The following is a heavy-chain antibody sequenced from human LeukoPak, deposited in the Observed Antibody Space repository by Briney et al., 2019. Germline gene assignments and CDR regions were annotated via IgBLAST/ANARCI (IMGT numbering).Heavy chain of an antibody. V-gene: IGHV3-30*18. CDR1: GFTFSNYA. Sequence: GGSLRLSCVASGFTFSNYAMGWVRQAPGKGPEWVAVTSYDGSAKHYADSVKGRFTISRDNSNNTLYLQMNSLRAEDTAVYYCVKDDVEDGTYWGQGTLVTVSS. D-gene: IGHD5-24*01. J-gene: IGHJ4*02. CDR2: TSYDGSAK. CDR3: VKDDVEDGTY.